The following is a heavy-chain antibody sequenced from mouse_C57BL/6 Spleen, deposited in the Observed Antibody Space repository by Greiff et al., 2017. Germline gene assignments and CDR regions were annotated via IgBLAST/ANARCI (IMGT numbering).Heavy chain of an antibody. CDR2: IWGDGGT. V-gene: IGHV2-3*01. CDR3: AKERIYYYGSSHYYAMDY. D-gene: IGHD1-1*01. CDR1: GFSLTSYG. Sequence: VQLKESGPGLVAPSQSLSITCTVSGFSLTSYGVSWVRQPPGKGLEWLGVIWGDGGTNYHSALISRLSISKDNSKSQVFLKLNSLQTDDTATYYCAKERIYYYGSSHYYAMDYWGQGTSVTVSS. J-gene: IGHJ4*01.